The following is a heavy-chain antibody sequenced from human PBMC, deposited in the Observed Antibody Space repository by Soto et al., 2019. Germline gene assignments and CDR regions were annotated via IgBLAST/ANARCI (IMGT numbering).Heavy chain of an antibody. CDR2: IDKDGGET. Sequence: HPGGSLRLSCAASGFTFSNYWMNWARQAPGKGLEWVANIDKDGGETNYVNSVKGRFTISRDNAKNSLYLQMNSLGTEDTAVYYCERKNCGGDCHIDYWGQGTLVTVSS. CDR1: GFTFSNYW. D-gene: IGHD2-21*02. V-gene: IGHV3-7*01. J-gene: IGHJ4*02. CDR3: ERKNCGGDCHIDY.